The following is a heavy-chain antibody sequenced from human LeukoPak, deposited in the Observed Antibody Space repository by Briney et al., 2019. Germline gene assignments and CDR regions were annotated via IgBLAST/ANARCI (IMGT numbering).Heavy chain of an antibody. CDR3: ARVRGYSYDSSDFDY. Sequence: PSETLSLTCTVSGDSISYYYWSWIRQPPGKGLEWIGKIYYSGNTNYNPSLKSRVTISVDTYKNQFSLKLSSVTAADTAVYYCARVRGYSYDSSDFDYWGQGTLVTVSS. D-gene: IGHD5-18*01. J-gene: IGHJ4*02. CDR2: IYYSGNT. CDR1: GDSISYYY. V-gene: IGHV4-59*01.